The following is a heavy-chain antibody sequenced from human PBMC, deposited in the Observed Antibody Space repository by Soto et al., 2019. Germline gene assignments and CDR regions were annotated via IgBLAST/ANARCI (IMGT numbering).Heavy chain of an antibody. J-gene: IGHJ4*02. CDR1: GYTFTDYY. Sequence: GASVKVSCKASGYTFTDYYIHWVRQAPGQGLEWMGWISPNSGDINYAQKFQDRVTMTRDSSINSAYMDLSSLRSDDTAVYYCARPRGGATRDFDYWGQGTLVTVSS. D-gene: IGHD3-10*01. CDR3: ARPRGGATRDFDY. CDR2: ISPNSGDI. V-gene: IGHV1-2*02.